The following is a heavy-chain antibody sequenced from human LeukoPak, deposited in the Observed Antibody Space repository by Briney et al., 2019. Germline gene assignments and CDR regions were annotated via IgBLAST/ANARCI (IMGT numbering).Heavy chain of an antibody. J-gene: IGHJ6*02. CDR2: FKDKGRGGTM. CDR3: TRSNCGGDCYFYYYYGMDV. CDR1: GFSFADIP. D-gene: IGHD2-21*02. Sequence: GGSLRLSCTTSGFSFADIPMSWFRQAPGKGLEWVGYFKDKGRGGTMEYAASVRGRFTISRDDSKSIAYLQMNSLKTEDTAVYYCTRSNCGGDCYFYYYYGMDVWGQGTTVTVSS. V-gene: IGHV3-49*03.